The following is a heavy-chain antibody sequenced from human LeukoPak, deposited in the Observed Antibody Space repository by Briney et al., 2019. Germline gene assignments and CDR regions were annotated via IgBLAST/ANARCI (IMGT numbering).Heavy chain of an antibody. CDR2: IYYSGST. CDR3: ARHRSPLESFHH. J-gene: IGHJ1*01. Sequence: SETLSLTCTVSGGSISSYYWSWIRQPPGKGQEWIGYIYYSGSTNYNPSLKSRVTMSVDTSKNQFSLKLSSVNAADTAMYYCARHRSPLESFHHWGQGTLVTVSS. CDR1: GGSISSYY. D-gene: IGHD3-3*01. V-gene: IGHV4-59*08.